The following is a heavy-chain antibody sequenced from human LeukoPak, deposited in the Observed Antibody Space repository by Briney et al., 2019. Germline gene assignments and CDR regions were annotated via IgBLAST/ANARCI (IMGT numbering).Heavy chain of an antibody. CDR1: GGSFSSYY. CDR3: ARGGVGVLAARPRGMDY. D-gene: IGHD6-6*01. Sequence: ETLSLTCAVYGGSFSSYYWSWIRQPPGKGLEWIGEINHSGSTNYNPSLKSRVTISVDTSKNQFSLKLSSVTAADTAVYYCARGGVGVLAARPRGMDYWGQGTLVTVSS. CDR2: INHSGST. V-gene: IGHV4-34*01. J-gene: IGHJ4*02.